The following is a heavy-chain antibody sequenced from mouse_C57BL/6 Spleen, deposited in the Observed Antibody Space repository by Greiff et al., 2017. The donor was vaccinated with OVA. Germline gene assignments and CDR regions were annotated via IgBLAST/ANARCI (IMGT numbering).Heavy chain of an antibody. CDR2: ISSGSSTI. CDR3: ARDWDPYYFDY. J-gene: IGHJ2*01. Sequence: EVQVVESGGGLVKPGGSLKLSCAASGFTFTDYGMHWVRQAPEKGLEWVAYISSGSSTIYYADTVKGRFTISRDNAKNTLFLQMPSLRSEDTAMYYCARDWDPYYFDYWGQGTTLTVSS. D-gene: IGHD4-1*01. CDR1: GFTFTDYG. V-gene: IGHV5-17*01.